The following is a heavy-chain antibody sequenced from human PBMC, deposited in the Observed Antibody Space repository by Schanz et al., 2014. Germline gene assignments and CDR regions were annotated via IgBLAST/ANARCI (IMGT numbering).Heavy chain of an antibody. D-gene: IGHD2-8*01. CDR1: GFTVNTNY. J-gene: IGHJ5*02. CDR3: ASRSVYAPT. Sequence: EVQLVESGGGLIQPGGSLRLSCAVSGFTVNTNYMSWVRQAPGKGLEWISSMYINSGSTQYADSVKGRFIISRDNAKNSLYLQMNSLRDEDTAVYYCASRSVYAPTWGQGILVTVSS. V-gene: IGHV3-53*01. CDR2: MYINSGST.